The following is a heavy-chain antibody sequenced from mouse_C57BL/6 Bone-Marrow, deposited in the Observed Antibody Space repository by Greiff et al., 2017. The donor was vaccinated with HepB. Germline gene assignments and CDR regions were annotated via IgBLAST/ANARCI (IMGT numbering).Heavy chain of an antibody. V-gene: IGHV1-19*01. CDR1: GYTFTDYY. Sequence: VQLKQSGPVLVKPGASVKMSCKASGYTFTDYYMNWVKQSHGKSLEWIGGINPYNGGTSYNQKFKGKATLTVDKSSSTAYMELNSLTSEDSAVYYCASFTLFDYWGQGTTLTVSS. J-gene: IGHJ2*01. CDR2: INPYNGGT. CDR3: ASFTLFDY.